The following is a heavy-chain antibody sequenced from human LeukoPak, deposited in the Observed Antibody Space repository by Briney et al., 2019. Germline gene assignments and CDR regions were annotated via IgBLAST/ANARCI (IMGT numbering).Heavy chain of an antibody. CDR3: ASSYGDYVVWFDP. CDR1: GGSISSGGYY. Sequence: SETLSLTCTVSGGSISSGGYYWSWIRQHPGKGPEWIGYIYYSGSTYYNPSLKSRVTISVDTSKNQFSLKLSSVTAADTAVYYCASSYGDYVVWFDPWGQGTLVTVSS. CDR2: IYYSGST. V-gene: IGHV4-31*03. J-gene: IGHJ5*02. D-gene: IGHD4-17*01.